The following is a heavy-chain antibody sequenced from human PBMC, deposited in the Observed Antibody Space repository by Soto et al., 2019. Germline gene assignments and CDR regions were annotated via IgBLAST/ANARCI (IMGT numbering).Heavy chain of an antibody. CDR2: INAGNGNT. Sequence: ASVKVSCKASGYTFTGYAMHWVRQAPGQRLEWMGWINAGNGNTKYSQKFQGRVTITRDTSASTAYMELSSLRSEDTAVYYCASNLRSPGLLWFGESGPHYYYGMDVWGQGTTVTVSS. CDR1: GYTFTGYA. CDR3: ASNLRSPGLLWFGESGPHYYYGMDV. D-gene: IGHD3-10*01. J-gene: IGHJ6*02. V-gene: IGHV1-3*01.